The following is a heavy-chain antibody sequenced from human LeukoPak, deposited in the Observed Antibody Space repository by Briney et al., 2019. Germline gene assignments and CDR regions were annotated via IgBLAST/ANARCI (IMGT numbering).Heavy chain of an antibody. CDR2: ISAYNGNT. D-gene: IGHD2-2*01. J-gene: IGHJ5*02. Sequence: ASVKVSCKASGYTFTSYGISWVRQAPGQGLEWMGWISAYNGNTNYAQKLQGRVTMTTDTSTSTAYMELRSLRSDDTAVYYCARGGDVVVPAAPAASWFDPWGQGTLVTVSS. CDR3: ARGGDVVVPAAPAASWFDP. CDR1: GYTFTSYG. V-gene: IGHV1-18*01.